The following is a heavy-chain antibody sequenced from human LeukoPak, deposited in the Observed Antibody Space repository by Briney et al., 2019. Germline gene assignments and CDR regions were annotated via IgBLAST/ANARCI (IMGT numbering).Heavy chain of an antibody. D-gene: IGHD2-8*01. CDR1: GFTVSSNY. CDR3: ANEGPNFDY. J-gene: IGHJ4*02. V-gene: IGHV3-23*01. CDR2: ISGSGDST. Sequence: GGSLRLSCAASGFTVSSNYVSWVRQAPGKGLEWVSVISGSGDSTHYADSVKGRFTISRDNSKNTVYLQMNSLRAEDTAVYYCANEGPNFDYWGQGTLVTVSS.